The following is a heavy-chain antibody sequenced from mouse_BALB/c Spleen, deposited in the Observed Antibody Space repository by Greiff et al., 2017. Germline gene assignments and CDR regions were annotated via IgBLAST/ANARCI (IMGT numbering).Heavy chain of an antibody. D-gene: IGHD4-1*01. Sequence: VQVVESGPGLVQPSQSLSITCTVSGFSLTSYGVHWVRQSPGKGLEWLGVIWSGGSTDYNAAFISRLSISKDNSKSQVFLKMNSLQTDDTAMYYCASNWDRFAYWGQGTLVTVSA. CDR1: GFSLTSYG. V-gene: IGHV2-2*01. CDR3: ASNWDRFAY. CDR2: IWSGGST. J-gene: IGHJ3*01.